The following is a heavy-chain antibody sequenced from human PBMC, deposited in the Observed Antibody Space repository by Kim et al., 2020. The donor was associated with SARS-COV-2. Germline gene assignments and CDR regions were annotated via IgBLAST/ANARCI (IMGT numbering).Heavy chain of an antibody. CDR1: GGTFSSYA. Sequence: SVKVSCKASGGTFSSYAISWVRQAPGQGLEWMGRIIPILGIANYAQKFQGRVTITADKSTSTAYMELSSLRSEDTAVYYCAQHKNYYDSSGYLDYWGQGTLVTVSS. CDR2: IIPILGIA. J-gene: IGHJ4*02. V-gene: IGHV1-69*04. D-gene: IGHD3-22*01. CDR3: AQHKNYYDSSGYLDY.